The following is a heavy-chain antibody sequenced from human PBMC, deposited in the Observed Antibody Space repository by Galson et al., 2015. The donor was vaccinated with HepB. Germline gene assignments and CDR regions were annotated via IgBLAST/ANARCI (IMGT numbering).Heavy chain of an antibody. CDR1: GFTFSSYG. V-gene: IGHV3-30*18. D-gene: IGHD3-22*01. CDR2: ISYDGSNK. J-gene: IGHJ4*02. CDR3: AKALGRGYYDSSGCLAR. Sequence: SLRLSCAASGFTFSSYGMHWVRQAPGKGLEWVAVISYDGSNKYYADSVKGRFTISRDNSKNTLYLQMNSLRAEDTAVYYCAKALGRGYYDSSGCLARWGQGTLVTVSS.